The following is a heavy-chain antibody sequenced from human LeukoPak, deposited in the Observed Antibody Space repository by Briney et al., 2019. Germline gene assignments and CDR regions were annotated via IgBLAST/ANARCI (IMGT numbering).Heavy chain of an antibody. J-gene: IGHJ5*02. CDR3: ARHYGSGSYYYYWFGP. V-gene: IGHV4-34*01. D-gene: IGHD3-10*01. Sequence: SETLSLTCTVSGGSISGYYWSWIRQPPGKGLEWIGEINHSGSTNYNPSFKSRVTISVGTSKNQFSLKLSSVTAADTAVYYCARHYGSGSYYYYWFGPWGQGTLVTVSS. CDR1: GGSISGYY. CDR2: INHSGST.